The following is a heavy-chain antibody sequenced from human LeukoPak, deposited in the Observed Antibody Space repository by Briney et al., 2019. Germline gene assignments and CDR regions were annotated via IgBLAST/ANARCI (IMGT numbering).Heavy chain of an antibody. J-gene: IGHJ4*02. V-gene: IGHV3-23*01. CDR2: ISGSGGST. CDR1: GFTFSSYA. Sequence: GGSLRLSCPASGFTFSSYAMSWVGQAPGRGREGVSAISGSGGSTYYADSVKGRFTISRDNSKNTRYLQMNSLRTENTAVYYCAKGRGKYGSSWYAGVLNSFDYWGQGTLVTVSS. D-gene: IGHD6-13*01. CDR3: AKGRGKYGSSWYAGVLNSFDY.